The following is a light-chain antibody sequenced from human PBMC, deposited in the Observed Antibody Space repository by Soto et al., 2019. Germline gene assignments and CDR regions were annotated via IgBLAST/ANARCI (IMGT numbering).Light chain of an antibody. Sequence: EIVMTQSPATLSVSPGERATLSCRASQSVSIKLAWYQQKPGQAPRLLIYDASNRATGIPARFSGSGSGTDFTLTISSLEPEDFAVYYCQQRSASFGQGTRLEIK. CDR3: QQRSAS. V-gene: IGKV3-11*01. CDR1: QSVSIK. CDR2: DAS. J-gene: IGKJ5*01.